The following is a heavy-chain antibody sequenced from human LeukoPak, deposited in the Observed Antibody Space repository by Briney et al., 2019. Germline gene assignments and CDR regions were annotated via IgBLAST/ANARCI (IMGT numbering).Heavy chain of an antibody. V-gene: IGHV3-23*01. J-gene: IGHJ4*02. CDR1: GFTFSSYE. CDR3: AKGSGYSSGWYFDY. D-gene: IGHD6-19*01. Sequence: GGSLRLSCAASGFTFSSYEMNWVRQAPGKGLEWVSAISGSGGSTDYADSVKGRFTISRDNSKNTLYLQMDSLRAEDTAVYYCAKGSGYSSGWYFDYWGQGTLVTVSS. CDR2: ISGSGGST.